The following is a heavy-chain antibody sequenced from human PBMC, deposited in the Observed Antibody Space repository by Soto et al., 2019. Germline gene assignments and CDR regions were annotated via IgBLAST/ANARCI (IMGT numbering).Heavy chain of an antibody. V-gene: IGHV3-7*04. J-gene: IGHJ3*02. CDR2: IKEDGSQK. D-gene: IGHD3-22*01. Sequence: PGGSLRLSCAASGFTFSSYWMSWVRQAPGKGLEWVGNIKEDGSQKWYVDSVKGRFTISRDNAKNSLYMQMSSLRVEDTAVYYWARGDYFDVSGPFSDAFDIWGQGTMVTVSS. CDR1: GFTFSSYW. CDR3: ARGDYFDVSGPFSDAFDI.